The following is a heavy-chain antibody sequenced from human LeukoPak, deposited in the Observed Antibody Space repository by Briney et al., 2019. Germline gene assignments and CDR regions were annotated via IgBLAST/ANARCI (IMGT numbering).Heavy chain of an antibody. CDR3: AKDLTTSPYYFDY. Sequence: PGGPLRLSCAASGFTFSSYAMSWVRQAPGKGLEWVSAISGSGGSTYYADSVKGRFTISRDNSKNTLYLQMNSLRAEDMAVYYCAKDLTTSPYYFDYWGQGTLVTVSS. D-gene: IGHD1-14*01. J-gene: IGHJ4*02. V-gene: IGHV3-23*01. CDR1: GFTFSSYA. CDR2: ISGSGGST.